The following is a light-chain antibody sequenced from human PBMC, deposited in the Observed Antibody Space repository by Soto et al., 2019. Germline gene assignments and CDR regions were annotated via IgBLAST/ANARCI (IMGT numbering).Light chain of an antibody. J-gene: IGLJ1*01. V-gene: IGLV2-14*01. Sequence: QSVLTPPASVSVSPGQSITISCTGTSSDDGAYNYVSWYQQHPGRATKLMIYEVSSRPSGVSNRFSGSKSDNTASLTISGLQAEDEADYCCISYTRRRIYVFGSGTKVTV. CDR2: EVS. CDR1: SSDDGAYNY. CDR3: ISYTRRRIYV.